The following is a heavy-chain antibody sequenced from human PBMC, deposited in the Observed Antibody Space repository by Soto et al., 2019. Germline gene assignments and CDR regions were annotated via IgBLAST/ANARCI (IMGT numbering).Heavy chain of an antibody. CDR2: IWYDGSNK. J-gene: IGHJ6*02. CDR3: ARAPYCSSGSCYLRFYYYYYGMDV. V-gene: IGHV3-33*01. Sequence: QVQLVESGGGVVQPGRSLRLSCAASGFTFSSYGMHWVRQAPGKGLEWVAVIWYDGSNKYYADSVKGRFTISRDNSKNTLYLQMNSLRAEDTAVYYCARAPYCSSGSCYLRFYYYYYGMDVWGQGTTVTVSS. D-gene: IGHD2-15*01. CDR1: GFTFSSYG.